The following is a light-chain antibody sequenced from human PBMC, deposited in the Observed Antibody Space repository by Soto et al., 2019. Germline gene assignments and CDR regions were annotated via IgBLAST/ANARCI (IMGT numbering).Light chain of an antibody. V-gene: IGKV1-5*03. Sequence: DIQMTQSLSTLSASVGDRVTITCRASQSISTWLAWYQQKPGKAPKLLIYKASSLKSGVPSRFSGSGSGTELTISISSLQPDDFATYYCQQYKSYFRTFGQGTKVDIK. CDR3: QQYKSYFRT. CDR2: KAS. CDR1: QSISTW. J-gene: IGKJ1*01.